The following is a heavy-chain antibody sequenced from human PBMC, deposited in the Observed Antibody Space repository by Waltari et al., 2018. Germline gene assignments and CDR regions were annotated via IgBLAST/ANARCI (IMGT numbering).Heavy chain of an antibody. V-gene: IGHV3-23*03. J-gene: IGHJ2*01. CDR1: GFTFSSYA. CDR2: IYSGGST. Sequence: EVQLLESGGGLVQPGGSLRLSCAASGFTFSSYAMSWVRQAPGKGLEWVSVIYSGGSTYYADSVKGRFTISRDNSKNTLYLQMNSLRAEDTAEYYCAKDNPGERYFDLWGRGTLVTVSS. CDR3: AKDNPGERYFDL.